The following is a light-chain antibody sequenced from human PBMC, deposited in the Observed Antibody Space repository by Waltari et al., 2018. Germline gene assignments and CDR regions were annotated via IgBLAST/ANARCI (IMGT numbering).Light chain of an antibody. CDR3: QSTDSGGFFYV. J-gene: IGLJ1*01. Sequence: SFELTQPPSVSVSPGQTATITCSGDALPNQYAYWYQQKPGQAPVLMIYKDTERPSGIPGRFSGSRSGTIVTLTISGVQAEDEAVYYCQSTDSGGFFYVFGTGTEVTVL. CDR1: ALPNQY. V-gene: IGLV3-25*03. CDR2: KDT.